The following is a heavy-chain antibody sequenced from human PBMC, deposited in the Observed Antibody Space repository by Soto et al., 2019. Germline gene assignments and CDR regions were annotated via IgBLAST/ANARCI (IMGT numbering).Heavy chain of an antibody. D-gene: IGHD1-1*01. J-gene: IGHJ4*02. CDR1: GYTFTSYG. V-gene: IGHV1-18*01. CDR2: ISAHNGNT. Sequence: QVNLVQSGAEVKKPGASVKVSCKASGYTFTSYGITWVRQAPGQGLEWMGWISAHNGNTDYAQKHQGRVIVTRDTSTSTAYMELRSLISDGAAVYYCARGRYGDYWGQGALVTVSS. CDR3: ARGRYGDY.